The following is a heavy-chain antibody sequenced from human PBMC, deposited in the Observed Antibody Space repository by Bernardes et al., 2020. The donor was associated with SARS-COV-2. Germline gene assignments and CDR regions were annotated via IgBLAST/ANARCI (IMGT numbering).Heavy chain of an antibody. CDR3: ARDSQWELPDY. D-gene: IGHD1-26*01. CDR2: ISAYNGNT. CDR1: GYTLTSYG. J-gene: IGHJ4*02. Sequence: ASVKVSCKASGYTLTSYGIIWVRQAPGQGLEWMGWISAYNGNTNYAQKLQGRVTITTDTSTSTAYMELRSLRSDDTAVYYCARDSQWELPDYWCQGTLVTVSS. V-gene: IGHV1-18*01.